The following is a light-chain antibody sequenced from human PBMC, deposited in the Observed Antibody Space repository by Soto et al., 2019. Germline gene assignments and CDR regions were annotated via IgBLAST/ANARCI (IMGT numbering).Light chain of an antibody. Sequence: DIQMTQSPSSVSASVGDRVIITCRASQAFSNLLAWYQQKPGKAPKLLIYGASTLQGGVPSRFSGSESGTELTLTISGLQPDDFATYYCQQYYSFPYTFGQGTKLEIK. V-gene: IGKV1-12*01. CDR1: QAFSNL. CDR2: GAS. J-gene: IGKJ2*01. CDR3: QQYYSFPYT.